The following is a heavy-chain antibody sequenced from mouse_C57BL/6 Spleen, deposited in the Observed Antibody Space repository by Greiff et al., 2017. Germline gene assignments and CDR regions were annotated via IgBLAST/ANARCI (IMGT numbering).Heavy chain of an antibody. CDR1: GYTFTSSW. CDR2: INPSNGGT. Sequence: QVQLQQPGTELVKPGASVKLSCKASGYTFTSSWMHWVKQRPGQGLEWIGNINPSNGGTNYNEKFKSKATLTVDKSSSTAYMQLSSLTSEDSAVYYCARTSYYGSAWFAYWGQGTLVTVSA. CDR3: ARTSYYGSAWFAY. J-gene: IGHJ3*01. V-gene: IGHV1-53*01. D-gene: IGHD1-1*01.